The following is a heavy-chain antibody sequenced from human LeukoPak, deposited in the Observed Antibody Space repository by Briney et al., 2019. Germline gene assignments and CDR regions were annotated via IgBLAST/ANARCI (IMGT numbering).Heavy chain of an antibody. J-gene: IGHJ4*02. Sequence: KTSETLSLTCTVSDGSIRSYYWSWIRQSPGKGLEWIGYIYYTGSTDYNPSLKSRVTISIDTSKNQFSLKLSSVTAADTAVYYCAGEVGGSYYGYWGQGTLVTVSS. CDR2: IYYTGST. V-gene: IGHV4-59*01. CDR1: DGSIRSYY. CDR3: AGEVGGSYYGY. D-gene: IGHD3-16*01.